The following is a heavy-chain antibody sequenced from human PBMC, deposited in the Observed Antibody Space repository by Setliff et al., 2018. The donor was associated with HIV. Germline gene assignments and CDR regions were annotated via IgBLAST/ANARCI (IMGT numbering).Heavy chain of an antibody. D-gene: IGHD2-21*02. CDR2: INHSGSG. Sequence: SETLSLTCALYGGSFSGYYWSWIRQPPGKGLEWIGEINHSGSGDYNPSLTSRVTISLDTSKNQFSLRLSSVTAADTAVYYCARQYGGNSPVSYWYFDLWGRGTLVTAPQ. J-gene: IGHJ2*01. CDR3: ARQYGGNSPVSYWYFDL. V-gene: IGHV4-34*01. CDR1: GGSFSGYY.